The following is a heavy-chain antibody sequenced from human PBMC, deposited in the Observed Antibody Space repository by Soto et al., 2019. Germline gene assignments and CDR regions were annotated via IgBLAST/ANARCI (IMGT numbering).Heavy chain of an antibody. D-gene: IGHD3-10*01. CDR2: IIPILGIA. J-gene: IGHJ4*02. Sequence: SVKVSCKASGGTFSSYTISWVRQAPGQGLEWMGRIIPILGIANYAQKFQGRVTITRDTSASTAYMELSSLRAEDTAVYYCARAVVDYYGSGSFANFDYWGQG. CDR3: ARAVVDYYGSGSFANFDY. V-gene: IGHV1-69*02. CDR1: GGTFSSYT.